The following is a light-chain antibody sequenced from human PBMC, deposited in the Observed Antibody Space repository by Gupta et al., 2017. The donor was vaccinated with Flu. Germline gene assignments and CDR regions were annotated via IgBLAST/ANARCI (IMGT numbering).Light chain of an antibody. CDR1: QSISSW. CDR2: KAS. Sequence: DIQMTQSPSTLSASVGDRVTITCRASQSISSWLAWYQQKPGKAPKLLIYKASSLESGVPSRLSGSGSGTEFTLTISSLQPDDFATYYCQQYNSYSAWTFGQGTKVEIK. J-gene: IGKJ1*01. V-gene: IGKV1-5*03. CDR3: QQYNSYSAWT.